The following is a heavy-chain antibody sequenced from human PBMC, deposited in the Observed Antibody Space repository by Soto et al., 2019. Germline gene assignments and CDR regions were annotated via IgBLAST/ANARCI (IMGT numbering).Heavy chain of an antibody. V-gene: IGHV1-18*04. CDR1: GYTFTSYG. CDR3: ARVRSCSGGSCYSMRPYYFDY. CDR2: ISAYNGNT. Sequence: QVQLVQSGAEVKKPGASVKVSCKASGYTFTSYGISWVRQAPGQGLEWMGWISAYNGNTNYAQKLQGRVTMTTDTATSTAYMELRSLRSYDTAVYYCARVRSCSGGSCYSMRPYYFDYWGQGTLVTVSS. D-gene: IGHD2-15*01. J-gene: IGHJ4*02.